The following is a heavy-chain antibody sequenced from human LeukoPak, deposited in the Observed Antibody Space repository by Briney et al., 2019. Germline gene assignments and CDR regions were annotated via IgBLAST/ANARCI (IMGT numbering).Heavy chain of an antibody. CDR3: AKLTMVRGPFDY. CDR1: GGSISSYY. CDR2: IYYSGST. V-gene: IGHV4-59*12. D-gene: IGHD3-10*01. Sequence: SETLSLTCTVSGGSISSYYWSWVRQPPGEGLEWVGYIYYSGSTNYNPSLKSRVTISVDTSKNQFSLKLSSVTAADTAVYNCAKLTMVRGPFDYWGQGTLVTVSS. J-gene: IGHJ4*02.